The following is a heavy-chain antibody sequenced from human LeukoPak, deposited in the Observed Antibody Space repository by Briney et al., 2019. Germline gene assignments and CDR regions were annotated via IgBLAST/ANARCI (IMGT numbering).Heavy chain of an antibody. V-gene: IGHV3-30*04. J-gene: IGHJ4*02. Sequence: GGFLRLSCAASGFTFSTYAMHWVRQAPGKGLEGVAVISYEGSDKDHAESVKGRFTISRDNSKNTLYLQMNSLRPEDTAVYYCARDEDGSGSYSTHYFDYWGQGTLVTVSS. CDR2: ISYEGSDK. D-gene: IGHD3-10*01. CDR1: GFTFSTYA. CDR3: ARDEDGSGSYSTHYFDY.